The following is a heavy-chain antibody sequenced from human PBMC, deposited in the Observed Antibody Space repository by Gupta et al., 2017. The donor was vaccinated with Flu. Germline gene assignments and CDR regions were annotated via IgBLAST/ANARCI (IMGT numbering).Heavy chain of an antibody. CDR2: IWYDGSKQ. Sequence: YGLHWVRQAPGKGLEWVAVIWYDGSKQYYADSVKGRFTISRDNSKNTLYLQMNGLRAEDTAVYYCVTSAFWSGFSFGDYWGQGTLVTVSS. CDR3: VTSAFWSGFSFGDY. V-gene: IGHV3-33*03. J-gene: IGHJ4*02. CDR1: YG. D-gene: IGHD3-3*01.